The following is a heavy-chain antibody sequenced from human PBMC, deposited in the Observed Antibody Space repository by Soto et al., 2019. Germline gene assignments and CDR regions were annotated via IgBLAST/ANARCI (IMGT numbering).Heavy chain of an antibody. CDR1: GFTFSSYA. V-gene: IGHV3-23*01. CDR3: AKDWGTYTVTTSYYYYMPV. Sequence: EVQLLESGGGLVQPGGSLRLSCAASGFTFSSYAMSWVRQAPGKGLEWVSAISGSGGSTYYADSVKGRFTISRDNSKNTLYLQSNRLRAEDTVIYYCAKDWGTYTVTTSYYYYMPVWGKGATVTVSS. D-gene: IGHD4-17*01. J-gene: IGHJ6*03. CDR2: ISGSGGST.